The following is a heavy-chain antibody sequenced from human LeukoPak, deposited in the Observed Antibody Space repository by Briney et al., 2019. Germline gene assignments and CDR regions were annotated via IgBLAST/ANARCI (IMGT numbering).Heavy chain of an antibody. CDR2: IGNNGGGI. V-gene: IGHV3-23*01. D-gene: IGHD6-13*01. Sequence: GGSLRLSCAASGFTFSTYTMYWVRHPPGKRLEWVSIIGNNGGGIHYADSVRGRFTISRDNSKNALYLQMNGLRADDTAVYYCARAIGAADSYWGQGTLVTVSS. CDR1: GFTFSTYT. CDR3: ARAIGAADSY. J-gene: IGHJ4*02.